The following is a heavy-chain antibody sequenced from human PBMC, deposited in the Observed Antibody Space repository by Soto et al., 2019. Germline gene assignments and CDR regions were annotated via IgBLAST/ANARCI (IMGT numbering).Heavy chain of an antibody. CDR1: GFTFSSYA. V-gene: IGHV3-23*01. CDR3: AKTSSSWSKTQFDY. D-gene: IGHD6-13*01. Sequence: GALRLSCAASGFTFSSYAMSWVRQAPGKGLEWVSAISGSGGSTYYADSVKGRFTISRDNSKNTLYLQMNSLRAEDTAVYYCAKTSSSWSKTQFDYWGQGTLVTVSS. CDR2: ISGSGGST. J-gene: IGHJ4*02.